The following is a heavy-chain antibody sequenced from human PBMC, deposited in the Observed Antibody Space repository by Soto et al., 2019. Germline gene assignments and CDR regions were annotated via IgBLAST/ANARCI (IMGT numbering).Heavy chain of an antibody. CDR3: ANSGYDPWSLGFDY. D-gene: IGHD5-12*01. J-gene: IGHJ4*02. V-gene: IGHV1-3*01. CDR2: INAGNGNT. CDR1: GYTFTSYA. Sequence: VSVTVSCKASGYTFTSYAMHWVRQAPGQRLEWMGWINAGNGNTKYSQKFQGRVTITRDTSASTAYMELSSLRSEDTAVYYCANSGYDPWSLGFDYWGQGTLVTVSS.